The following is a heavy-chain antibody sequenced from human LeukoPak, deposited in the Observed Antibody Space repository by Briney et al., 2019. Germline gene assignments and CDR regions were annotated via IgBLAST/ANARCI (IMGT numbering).Heavy chain of an antibody. D-gene: IGHD2-2*01. CDR3: ATAGTVEAAATRWFDP. J-gene: IGHJ5*02. CDR2: MNPNSGGA. V-gene: IGHV1-2*02. CDR1: GYIFTDYH. Sequence: ASVKVSCKASGYIFTDYHMHWLRQAPGHGLEWMGWMNPNSGGANYAQKFQGRVTMSRDTSISTAYMELSSLISDDTAVYYSATAGTVEAAATRWFDPWGQGTLVTVSS.